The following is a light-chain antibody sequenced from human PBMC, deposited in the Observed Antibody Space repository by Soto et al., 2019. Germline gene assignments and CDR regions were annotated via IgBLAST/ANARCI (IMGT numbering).Light chain of an antibody. J-gene: IGKJ1*01. CDR1: QSVSIW. CDR3: QQYNSYTWT. Sequence: DIQMTQSPSTLSASVGDRVTITCRASQSVSIWLAWYQQKPGKAPKLLIYKASSLERGVPSRFSGSGSGTEFTLTISSLQPDDFATYCCQQYNSYTWTFGQGTKVEIK. CDR2: KAS. V-gene: IGKV1-5*03.